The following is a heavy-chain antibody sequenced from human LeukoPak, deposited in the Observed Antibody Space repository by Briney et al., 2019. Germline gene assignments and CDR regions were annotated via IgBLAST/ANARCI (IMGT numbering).Heavy chain of an antibody. D-gene: IGHD6-19*01. J-gene: IGHJ4*02. CDR2: ISFDGSKK. CDR3: ARGGSGWYGRFDY. Sequence: GGSLRLFYAASGFTFSSYEMHWVRQAPGKGLEWVAVISFDGSKKYHADSVMGRFTISRDTSKNTLYLQMTSLRAEDTAAYYCARGGSGWYGRFDYWGQGTLVTVSS. V-gene: IGHV3-30*04. CDR1: GFTFSSYE.